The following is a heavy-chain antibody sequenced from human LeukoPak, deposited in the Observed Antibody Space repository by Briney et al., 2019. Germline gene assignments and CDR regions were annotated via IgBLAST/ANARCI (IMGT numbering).Heavy chain of an antibody. D-gene: IGHD3-10*01. Sequence: GGSLRLSCAASGFTVSSNYMSWVRQAPGKGLEWVSTISGSGGSTYYADSVKGQFTISRDNSKSTLYLQMNSLRAEDTALYYCAKNTSPWISGFDYWGQGTLVTVSS. J-gene: IGHJ4*02. CDR2: ISGSGGST. V-gene: IGHV3-23*01. CDR3: AKNTSPWISGFDY. CDR1: GFTVSSNY.